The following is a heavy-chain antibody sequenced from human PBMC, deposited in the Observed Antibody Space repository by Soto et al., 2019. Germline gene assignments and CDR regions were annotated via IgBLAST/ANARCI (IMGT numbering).Heavy chain of an antibody. CDR1: GYTLTSYA. D-gene: IGHD2-21*01. CDR2: INAGNGNT. J-gene: IGHJ3*02. V-gene: IGHV1-3*01. CDR3: ARDRLHCGGDCYFDASDI. Sequence: ASVKVSCKASGYTLTSYAMHWVRQAPGQRLEWMGWINAGNGNTKYSQKFQGRVTITRDTSASTAYMELSSLRSEDTAVYYCARDRLHCGGDCYFDASDIWGQGTMVTVSS.